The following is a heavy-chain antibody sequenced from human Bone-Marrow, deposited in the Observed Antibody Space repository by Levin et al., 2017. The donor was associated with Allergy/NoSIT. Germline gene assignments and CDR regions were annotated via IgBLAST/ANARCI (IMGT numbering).Heavy chain of an antibody. CDR1: GGSISSTTYL. J-gene: IGHJ2*01. V-gene: IGHV4-39*01. CDR2: IYYSGIT. D-gene: IGHD3-16*01. CDR3: ARQLRGWGSFPWYFDL. Sequence: SETLSLTCTVSGGSISSTTYLWGWIRQSPGKGLEWIASIYYSGITHYNPSLKSRVTISVDTSKTQFSLRLTSVTAGDTALYYCARQLRGWGSFPWYFDLWGRGTLVTVSS.